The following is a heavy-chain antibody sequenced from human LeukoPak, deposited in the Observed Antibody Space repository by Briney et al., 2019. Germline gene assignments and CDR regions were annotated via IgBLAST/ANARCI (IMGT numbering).Heavy chain of an antibody. D-gene: IGHD3-10*01. V-gene: IGHV4-38-2*01. CDR2: IYHSGST. CDR1: GYSISSGYS. Sequence: SETLALTCAVSGYSISSGYSWGWIRQPPGKGLEWIGYIYHSGSTYYNPSLKSRVTISVDTSKNQFSLKPSSVTAADTAVYYCARTNYYGLGNYAKYEYWGQGTLVTVSS. CDR3: ARTNYYGLGNYAKYEY. J-gene: IGHJ4*02.